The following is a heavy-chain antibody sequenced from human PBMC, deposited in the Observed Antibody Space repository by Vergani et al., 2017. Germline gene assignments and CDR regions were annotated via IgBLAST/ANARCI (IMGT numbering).Heavy chain of an antibody. V-gene: IGHV4-61*02. D-gene: IGHD2-15*01. Sequence: QVQLQESGPGLVKPSQTLSLTCTVSGGSINSHNYYWSWIRQPAGKGLEWIGRIHTSGSTNYNPSLKSRVTMSEDTSKNKFSLNLTSVTAADTAVYFCARGSCLGGSCYKPLFDYWVQGILVTVSS. CDR1: GGSINSHNYY. CDR3: ARGSCLGGSCYKPLFDY. CDR2: IHTSGST. J-gene: IGHJ4*02.